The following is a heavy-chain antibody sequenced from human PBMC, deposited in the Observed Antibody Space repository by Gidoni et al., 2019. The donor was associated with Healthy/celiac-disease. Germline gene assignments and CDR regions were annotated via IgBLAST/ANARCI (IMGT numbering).Heavy chain of an antibody. Sequence: QVQLVESGGGVVKPGRSLRLSCAASGFTFSSYGMHWVRQAPGKGLEWVAVIWYDGSNKYYADSVKGRFTISRDNSKNTLYLQMNSLRAEDTAVYYCARVLAVAGSVGDAFDIWGQGTMVTVSS. V-gene: IGHV3-33*01. D-gene: IGHD6-19*01. CDR3: ARVLAVAGSVGDAFDI. CDR1: GFTFSSYG. J-gene: IGHJ3*02. CDR2: IWYDGSNK.